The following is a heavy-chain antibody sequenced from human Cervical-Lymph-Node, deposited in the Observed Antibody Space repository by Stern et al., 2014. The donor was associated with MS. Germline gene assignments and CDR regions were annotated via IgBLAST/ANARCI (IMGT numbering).Heavy chain of an antibody. CDR1: GFSFSSFG. Sequence: VQLAESGGGVVQPGTSLRLSCAASGFSFSSFGMHWVRQAPGKGLEWVAVISFDGRKKYYADTLQGRLTISRDNAKNTLYLQMKSLRTDDTAVYYYAKVGEMPTLGRWFAESWGQGTLVRVSP. V-gene: IGHV3-30*18. CDR2: ISFDGRKK. D-gene: IGHD5-24*01. CDR3: AKVGEMPTLGRWFAES. J-gene: IGHJ5*02.